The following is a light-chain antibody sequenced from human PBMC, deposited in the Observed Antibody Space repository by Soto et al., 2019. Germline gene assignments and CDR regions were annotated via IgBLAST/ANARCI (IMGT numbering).Light chain of an antibody. CDR2: GAS. J-gene: IGKJ1*01. CDR1: QSVSSNY. CDR3: HQYGSSPGT. V-gene: IGKV3-20*01. Sequence: IVLTQSPGTLSLSPGERATLSCRASQSVSSNYLAWYQQIPCQAPRLLIYGASSRATGIPDRFSGRGSGTDFTLTISRVEPEDFAVYYCHQYGSSPGTFGQGTKVAIK.